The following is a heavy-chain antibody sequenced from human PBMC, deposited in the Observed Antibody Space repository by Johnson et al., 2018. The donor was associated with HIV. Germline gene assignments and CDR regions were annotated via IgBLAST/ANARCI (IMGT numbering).Heavy chain of an antibody. V-gene: IGHV3-74*01. CDR1: GFTFSDHW. CDR3: VRTSCTGARCLGYDPFEV. Sequence: VQLVESGGGLVQPGGSLRLSCGASGFTFSDHWMQWVRQAPGKGLVWVSRINGDGSRTSYAASVKGRFTIARDNAKNTLFLEMKSLRAEDTAVYYCVRTSCTGARCLGYDPFEVWGQGTMVTVSS. J-gene: IGHJ3*01. D-gene: IGHD3-16*01. CDR2: INGDGSRT.